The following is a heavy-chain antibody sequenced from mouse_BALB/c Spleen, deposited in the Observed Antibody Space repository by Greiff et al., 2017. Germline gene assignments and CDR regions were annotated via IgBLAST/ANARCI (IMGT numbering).Heavy chain of an antibody. J-gene: IGHJ3*01. D-gene: IGHD1-1*01. V-gene: IGHV2-9-2*01. CDR1: GFSLTSYD. CDR2: IWTGGGT. CDR3: VRGSTTVGAY. Sequence: VQLQESGPGLVAPSQSLSITCTVSGFSLTSYDISWIRQPPGKGLEWLGVIWTGGGTNYNSAFMSRLSISKDNSKSQVFLKMNSLQTDDTAIYYCVRGSTTVGAYWGQGTLVTVSA.